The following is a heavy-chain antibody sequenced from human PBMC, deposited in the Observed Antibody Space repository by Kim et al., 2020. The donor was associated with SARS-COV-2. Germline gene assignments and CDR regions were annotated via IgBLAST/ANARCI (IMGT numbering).Heavy chain of an antibody. CDR2: ISSSSSTI. D-gene: IGHD3-3*01. CDR3: ARGLVTIFGVVDYFDY. J-gene: IGHJ4*02. CDR1: GFTFSSYS. V-gene: IGHV3-48*02. Sequence: GGSLRLSCAASGFTFSSYSMNWVRQAPGKGLEWVSYISSSSSTIYYADSVKGRFTISRDNAKNSLYLQMNSLRDEDTAVYYCARGLVTIFGVVDYFDYWGQGTLVTVSS.